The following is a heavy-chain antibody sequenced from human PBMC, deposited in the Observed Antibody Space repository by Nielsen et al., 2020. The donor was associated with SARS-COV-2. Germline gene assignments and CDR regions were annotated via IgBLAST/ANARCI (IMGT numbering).Heavy chain of an antibody. Sequence: GESLKISCAASGFTFNIYAMAWVRRAPERGLEWVTGVSSSGGSTYYTDSVKGRFTISRDNSKNTLYLEMHSLRVEDTAVYYCAKDGVVRGDALDLWGQGTMVTVSS. J-gene: IGHJ3*01. CDR1: GFTFNIYA. CDR3: AKDGVVRGDALDL. V-gene: IGHV3-23*01. CDR2: VSSSGGST. D-gene: IGHD3-10*01.